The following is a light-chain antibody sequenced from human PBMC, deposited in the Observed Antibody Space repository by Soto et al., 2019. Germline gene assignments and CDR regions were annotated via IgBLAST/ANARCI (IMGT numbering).Light chain of an antibody. V-gene: IGKV1-39*01. CDR2: AAS. CDR1: QSINSY. J-gene: IGKJ1*01. Sequence: DIQMTQSPSSLSASVGDRVTVTCRAGQSINSYLNWYQQKPGNAPKLLIYAASSLQGGVPSRFSGSRSGTDFTLTISSLQSEDFATYYCQQSYTTPRSFGQGTKVEFK. CDR3: QQSYTTPRS.